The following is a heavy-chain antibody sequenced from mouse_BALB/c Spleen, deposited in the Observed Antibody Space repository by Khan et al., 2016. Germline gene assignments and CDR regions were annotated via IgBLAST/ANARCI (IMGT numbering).Heavy chain of an antibody. Sequence: QSQLVQSGPELKKPGKTVKISCKASGYTFTNYGMNWVKQAPGKGLKWMGWINTYSGESTYADDFKGRFAFSLETSANTAYLQINNLKNADTATYFCARYRYYYGSSRYFDVWGAGTTVTVSS. CDR3: ARYRYYYGSSRYFDV. CDR2: INTYSGES. D-gene: IGHD1-1*01. V-gene: IGHV9-3-1*01. CDR1: GYTFTNYG. J-gene: IGHJ1*01.